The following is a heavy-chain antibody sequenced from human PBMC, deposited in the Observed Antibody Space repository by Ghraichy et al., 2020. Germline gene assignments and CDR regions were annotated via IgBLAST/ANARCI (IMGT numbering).Heavy chain of an antibody. V-gene: IGHV4-39*01. D-gene: IGHD1-7*01. CDR2: IYYSGST. CDR3: ARLTGSTIDY. Sequence: SETLSLTCTVSGVSISSSRYYWGWIRQPPGKVLEWIRCIYYSGSTYFNPSLNSRVTISVDTSKNQFSLKLSSVTAADTAVYYCARLTGSTIDYWGQGTLVTVSS. J-gene: IGHJ4*02. CDR1: GVSISSSRYY.